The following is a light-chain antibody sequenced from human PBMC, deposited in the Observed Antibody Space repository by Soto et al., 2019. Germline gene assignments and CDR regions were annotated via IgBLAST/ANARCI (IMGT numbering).Light chain of an antibody. CDR3: QSYDCSLSGLV. CDR2: GNS. V-gene: IGLV1-40*01. J-gene: IGLJ1*01. CDR1: SSNIGAGYD. Sequence: QSVLTQPPSVSGAPGQRVTISCTGSSSNIGAGYDVHWYQQLPGTAPKLLIYGNSNRPSGVPDRFSGSKSGTSASLAITGLEAEDEADDYCQSYDCSLSGLVFGTGTKVTVL.